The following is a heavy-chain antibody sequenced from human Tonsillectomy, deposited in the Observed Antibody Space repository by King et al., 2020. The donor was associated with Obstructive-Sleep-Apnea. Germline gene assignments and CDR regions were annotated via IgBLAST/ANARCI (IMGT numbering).Heavy chain of an antibody. D-gene: IGHD5-12*01. Sequence: VQLVESGAEVKKSGESLKISCKGSGYSFTSYWIGWVRQMPGKGLEWMGIIYPGDSDTRYSPSFQGQVTISADKSISTAYLQWSSLKASDTAMYYCARKQYSGYDLSWFDPWGQGTLVTVSS. CDR3: ARKQYSGYDLSWFDP. J-gene: IGHJ5*02. V-gene: IGHV5-51*01. CDR1: GYSFTSYW. CDR2: IYPGDSDT.